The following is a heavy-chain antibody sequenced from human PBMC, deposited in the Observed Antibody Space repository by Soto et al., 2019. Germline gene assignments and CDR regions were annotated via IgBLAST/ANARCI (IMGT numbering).Heavy chain of an antibody. CDR2: IYNGERT. Sequence: QVHLQESGPGLVKPSETMSLTCTASGASIRNFYWNWVRQFPGKGLEWIGHIYNGERTNYNPSLKSRVTISVDTSKNQFCLKLSSVTVADTAVYYCAQTTGWPGFDYWGQGTLVAVSS. D-gene: IGHD6-19*01. CDR1: GASIRNFY. CDR3: AQTTGWPGFDY. V-gene: IGHV4-59*01. J-gene: IGHJ4*02.